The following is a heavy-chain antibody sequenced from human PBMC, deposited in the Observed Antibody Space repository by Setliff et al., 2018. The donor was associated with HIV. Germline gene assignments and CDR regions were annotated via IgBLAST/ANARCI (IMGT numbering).Heavy chain of an antibody. J-gene: IGHJ4*02. V-gene: IGHV4-34*01. D-gene: IGHD1-1*01. Sequence: TLSLTCAFYGASFTDYYWNWIRQPPGKGLEWIGEIHHTGHINYNPSFKSRVTMSLDMSTNQFSLKMASMTAADSAVYYCARFDVTPMSTRDYWGQGTQVTVSS. CDR3: ARFDVTPMSTRDY. CDR1: GASFTDYY. CDR2: IHHTGHI.